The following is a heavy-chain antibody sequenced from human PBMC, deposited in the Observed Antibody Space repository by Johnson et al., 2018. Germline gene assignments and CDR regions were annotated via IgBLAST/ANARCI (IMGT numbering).Heavy chain of an antibody. J-gene: IGHJ3*01. CDR2: ISYDGHNK. Sequence: VQLVESGGGVVQPGRSLRLSCAASQFTFSRHGMYWVRQAPGKGLEWLAFISYDGHNKHVAASVKGRFTISRDNSKNTLYLQMNRLRTEDTAVYYCAKERPDMIGAFDVWGQGTMVIVSS. V-gene: IGHV3-30*18. CDR3: AKERPDMIGAFDV. D-gene: IGHD3-16*01. CDR1: QFTFSRHG.